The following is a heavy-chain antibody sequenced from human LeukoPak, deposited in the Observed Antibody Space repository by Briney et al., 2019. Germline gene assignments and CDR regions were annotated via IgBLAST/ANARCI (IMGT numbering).Heavy chain of an antibody. CDR2: INPNNGDS. Sequence: ASVKVSCKASGYTFTGYYIHWVRQAPGQGLEWMGCINPNNGDSHYAQKFQGRVTMTRDTSISTAYMELSSLRSDDTAFYYCARDASRTHFDSWGQGTLVTVSS. D-gene: IGHD6-13*01. CDR3: ARDASRTHFDS. V-gene: IGHV1-2*02. CDR1: GYTFTGYY. J-gene: IGHJ4*02.